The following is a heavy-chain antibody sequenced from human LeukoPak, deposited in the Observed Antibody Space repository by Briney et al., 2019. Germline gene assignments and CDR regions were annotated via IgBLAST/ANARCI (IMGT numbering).Heavy chain of an antibody. Sequence: SETLSLTCTVSGGSISSYYWSWIRRPPGKGLEWIGYIYYSGSTNYNPSLKSRVTISVDTSKNQFSLKLSSVTAADTAVYYCARGQLELYYFDYWGQGTLVTVSS. CDR2: IYYSGST. CDR1: GGSISSYY. V-gene: IGHV4-59*01. J-gene: IGHJ4*02. D-gene: IGHD1-1*01. CDR3: ARGQLELYYFDY.